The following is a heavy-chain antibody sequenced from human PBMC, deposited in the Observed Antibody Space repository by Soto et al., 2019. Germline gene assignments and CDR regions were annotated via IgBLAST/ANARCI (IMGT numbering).Heavy chain of an antibody. Sequence: GGSLRLSCAASGFTFSSYAMSWLRQAPGKGLECVSEISGSGGSTYYADSAKGRFTISRDNSKSTLYQQINSLRDEDTAVYYGAKVRSAPVFDYWGQGARVTVS. CDR3: AKVRSAPVFDY. V-gene: IGHV3-23*01. J-gene: IGHJ4*02. D-gene: IGHD3-3*01. CDR1: GFTFSSYA. CDR2: ISGSGGST.